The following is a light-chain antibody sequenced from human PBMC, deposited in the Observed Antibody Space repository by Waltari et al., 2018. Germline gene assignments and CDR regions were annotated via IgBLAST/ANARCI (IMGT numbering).Light chain of an antibody. CDR3: QQSYSTLALT. CDR1: QSISSY. V-gene: IGKV1-39*01. CDR2: AAS. Sequence: DIQMTQSPSSLSTSVGDRVTITCRASQSISSYLNWYQQKPGKAPKLLIYAASSLQTGVPSRCSGSGSGTDFSRTISSLQPEEFATYYCQQSYSTLALTFGGGTKVEIK. J-gene: IGKJ4*01.